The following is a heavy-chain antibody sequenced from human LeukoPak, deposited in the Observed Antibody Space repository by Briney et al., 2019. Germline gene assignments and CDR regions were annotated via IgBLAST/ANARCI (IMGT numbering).Heavy chain of an antibody. CDR2: IYSGGST. CDR1: GFTVSSNY. Sequence: GGPLRLSCAASGFTVSSNYMSRVRQSPGKGLEWVSVIYSGGSTYYADSVKGRFTISRDNSKNTLYLQMNSLRAEDTAVYYCARALLAATLDYWGQGTLVTVSS. CDR3: ARALLAATLDY. D-gene: IGHD3-9*01. V-gene: IGHV3-66*01. J-gene: IGHJ4*02.